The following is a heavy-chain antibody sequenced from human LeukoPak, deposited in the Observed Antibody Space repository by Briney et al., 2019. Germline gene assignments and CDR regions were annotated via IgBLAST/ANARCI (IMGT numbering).Heavy chain of an antibody. Sequence: GGSLRLSCAASGFTFSSYAMSWVRQAPGKGLEWVSGISGSGGSTYYADSVKGRFTISRDNSKNTLYLQMNRLRAEDTAMYYCAKGGVGSGKTFDSWGQGTLVTVSS. CDR3: AKGGVGSGKTFDS. J-gene: IGHJ4*02. V-gene: IGHV3-23*01. CDR1: GFTFSSYA. CDR2: ISGSGGST. D-gene: IGHD3-10*01.